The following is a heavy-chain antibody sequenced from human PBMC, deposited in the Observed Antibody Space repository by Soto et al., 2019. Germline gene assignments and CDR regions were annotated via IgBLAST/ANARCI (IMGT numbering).Heavy chain of an antibody. J-gene: IGHJ4*02. CDR1: GFAFSDYW. Sequence: VQLVESGGGLVQPGGSLRLSRATSGFAFSDYWMHWARQVPGKGLVWLSRINSDGSGTGYADSVRGRFTIFRDNAKRTVYLQMNSLTVEDTAVYYCVEEGGAGTGYWGQGTMVTVSS. CDR3: VEEGGAGTGY. CDR2: INSDGSGT. V-gene: IGHV3-74*01.